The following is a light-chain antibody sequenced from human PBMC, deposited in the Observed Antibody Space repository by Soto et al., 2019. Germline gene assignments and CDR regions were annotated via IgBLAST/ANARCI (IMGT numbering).Light chain of an antibody. CDR1: ASNIGNNS. J-gene: IGLJ1*01. CDR2: DDN. CDR3: GTWDTSLPACV. Sequence: QSVLTQPPSVSAALGQRVTISCSGSASNIGNNSVSWYQQLPGAAPKLLIYDDNNRPSGIPDRFSGSKSGTSATLGITGLQTGDEADYYCGTWDTSLPACVFGPGTKVTVL. V-gene: IGLV1-51*01.